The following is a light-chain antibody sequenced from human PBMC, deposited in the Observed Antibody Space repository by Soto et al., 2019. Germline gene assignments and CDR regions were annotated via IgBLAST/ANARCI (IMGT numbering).Light chain of an antibody. V-gene: IGLV2-11*01. CDR3: CSYAGEYKYV. J-gene: IGLJ1*01. CDR1: SSDVGAYNF. Sequence: QSALTQPRSVSRSPGQSVTISCTGSSSDVGAYNFASWYQQHPGAAPKLLIHDVNKRPPGVPDRFSASKSGNTASLTISGLRAEDEADYYCCSYAGEYKYVFGSGTRSPS. CDR2: DVN.